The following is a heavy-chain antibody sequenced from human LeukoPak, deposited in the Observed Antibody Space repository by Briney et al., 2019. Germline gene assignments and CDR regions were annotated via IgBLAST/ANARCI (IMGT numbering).Heavy chain of an antibody. CDR2: ISAYNGNT. V-gene: IGHV1-18*01. CDR1: GYTFTSYG. J-gene: IGHJ4*02. Sequence: ASVKVSCKSSGYTFTSYGISWVRQAPGQGLEWIGWISAYNGNTNYAQKLQGRVTMTTDTSTSTAYMELRSLRSDDTAVYYCARGDIAAAGYYFDYWGQGTLVTVSS. CDR3: ARGDIAAAGYYFDY. D-gene: IGHD6-13*01.